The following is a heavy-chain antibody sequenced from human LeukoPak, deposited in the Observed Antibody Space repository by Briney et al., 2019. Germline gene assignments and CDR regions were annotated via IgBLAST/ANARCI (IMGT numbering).Heavy chain of an antibody. V-gene: IGHV4-38-2*02. Sequence: SETLSLTCTVSGYSISSGYYWGWIRQPPGKGLEWIGSIYHSRSVYFNPSLKSRVTISVDTSNNQFSLKLSSVTAADTAVYYCASTITVTTDYWGQGTLVTVSS. CDR2: IYHSRSV. CDR1: GYSISSGYY. D-gene: IGHD4-17*01. CDR3: ASTITVTTDY. J-gene: IGHJ4*02.